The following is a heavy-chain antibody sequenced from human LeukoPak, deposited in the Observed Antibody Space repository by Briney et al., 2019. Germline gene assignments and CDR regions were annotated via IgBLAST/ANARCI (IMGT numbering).Heavy chain of an antibody. CDR3: APSRSSSADY. CDR1: GFTFSSDS. CDR2: ISSIISYI. J-gene: IGHJ4*02. V-gene: IGHV3-21*01. D-gene: IGHD6-6*01. Sequence: AGGSLRLSCAAAGFTFSSDSMNWVRHAPGNWLEWVSSISSIISYIYYADSVKGRFTISRDNAKNSLYLQMNSLRAEDTAVYYCAPSRSSSADYWGQGTLLTVSS.